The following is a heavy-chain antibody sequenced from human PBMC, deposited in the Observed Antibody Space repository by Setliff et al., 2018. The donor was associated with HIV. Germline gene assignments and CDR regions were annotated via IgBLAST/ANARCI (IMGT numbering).Heavy chain of an antibody. V-gene: IGHV1-2*02. Sequence: ASVKVSCKASGYTFTGYYMHWVRQAPGQGLEWMGWINPNNGGTNYAQKFQGRVTMTRDTSISTAYMELSRLRSDDTAVYYCARYSPRGYTLTGPYWGQGTLVTV. CDR3: ARYSPRGYTLTGPY. CDR1: GYTFTGYY. CDR2: INPNNGGT. D-gene: IGHD6-25*01. J-gene: IGHJ4*02.